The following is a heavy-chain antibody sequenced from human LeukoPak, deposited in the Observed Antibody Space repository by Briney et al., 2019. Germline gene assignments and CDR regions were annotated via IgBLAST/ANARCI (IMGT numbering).Heavy chain of an antibody. CDR2: IIPIFGTA. V-gene: IGHV1-69*05. D-gene: IGHD6-6*01. CDR1: GGTFSSYA. Sequence: ASVKVSCKASGGTFSSYAISWVRQAPGQGLEWMGGIIPIFGTANYAQKFQGRVTITTDESTTTAYLELSSLRSEDTAVYYCASYSSSSSIDYWGQGTLVTVSS. CDR3: ASYSSSSSIDY. J-gene: IGHJ4*02.